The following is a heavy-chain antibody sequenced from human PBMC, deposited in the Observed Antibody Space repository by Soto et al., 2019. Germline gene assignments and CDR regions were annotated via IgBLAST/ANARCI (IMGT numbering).Heavy chain of an antibody. J-gene: IGHJ4*02. V-gene: IGHV3-30*18. CDR2: ISYVGSDK. D-gene: IGHD2-2*01. Sequence: QDHLVESGGGVVQPGTSLRLSCAASGFTFNTYGMHWVRQAPGKGLEWVAVISYVGSDKFYADSVQGRFTISRDNSKNTLYLQMTSLRDEDTVIYYWAKSPNFYCSSRNGYKYYFDYCGQGTLVTVSS. CDR1: GFTFNTYG. CDR3: AKSPNFYCSSRNGYKYYFDY.